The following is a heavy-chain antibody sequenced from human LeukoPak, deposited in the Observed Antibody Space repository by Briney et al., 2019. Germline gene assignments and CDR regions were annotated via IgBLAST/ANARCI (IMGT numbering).Heavy chain of an antibody. J-gene: IGHJ4*02. Sequence: GRSLRLSCAASAFTFSSYVMHWVPQAPGKWLEWVALISNDEGSKYYADSVKGRFTISRDNSKNTLYLQMSSLRTEDTAVYYCARGGSDWYNGDYWGQGTLVTVSS. CDR3: ARGGSDWYNGDY. CDR1: AFTFSSYV. V-gene: IGHV3-30-3*01. D-gene: IGHD6-19*01. CDR2: ISNDEGSK.